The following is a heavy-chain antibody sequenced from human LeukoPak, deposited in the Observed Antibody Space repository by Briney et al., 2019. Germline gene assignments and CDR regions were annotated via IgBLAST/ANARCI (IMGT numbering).Heavy chain of an antibody. Sequence: SETLSLTCTVSGGSISGYYWSWIRQPPGGGLEWIGYIYYGVNTNYNPSLKSRVTISVDTKNQFSLNLSSVTAADTAVYYCARVPSRFGSSTWYFDLWGRGTLVAVSS. J-gene: IGHJ2*01. CDR3: ARVPSRFGSSTWYFDL. CDR1: GGSISGYY. D-gene: IGHD3-10*01. V-gene: IGHV4-59*01. CDR2: IYYGVNT.